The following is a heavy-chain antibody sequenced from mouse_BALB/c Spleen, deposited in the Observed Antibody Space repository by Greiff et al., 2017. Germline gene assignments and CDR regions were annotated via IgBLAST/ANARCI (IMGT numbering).Heavy chain of an antibody. CDR2: INPSNGRT. CDR1: GYTFTSYW. CDR3: APTFAY. V-gene: IGHV1S81*02. J-gene: IGHJ3*01. Sequence: VKLQQPGAELVKPGASVKLSCKASGYTFTSYWMHWVKQRPGQGLEWIGEINPSNGRTNYNEKFKSKATLTVDKSSSTAYMQLSSLTSEDSAVYYCAPTFAYWGQGTLVTVSA.